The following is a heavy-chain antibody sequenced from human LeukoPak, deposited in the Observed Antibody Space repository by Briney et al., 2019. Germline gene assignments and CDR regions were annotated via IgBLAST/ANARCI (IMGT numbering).Heavy chain of an antibody. J-gene: IGHJ4*02. CDR2: ISGSGGST. CDR3: AKNRGVVVTAPCVY. V-gene: IGHV3-23*01. CDR1: GFTLSNYA. D-gene: IGHD2-21*02. Sequence: GGTLRLSCAASGFTLSNYAMNWVRQAPGKGLEWVSGISGSGGSTYYADSVKGRFTISRDNSKNTLYLQMNSLRAEDTAVYYCAKNRGVVVTAPCVYWGQGTLVTVSS.